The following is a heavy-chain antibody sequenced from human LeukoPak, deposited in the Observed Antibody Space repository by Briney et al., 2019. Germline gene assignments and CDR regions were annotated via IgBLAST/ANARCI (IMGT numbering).Heavy chain of an antibody. J-gene: IGHJ5*02. CDR2: ISSSSSTI. CDR3: ARDGGCSSTSCYSRFNWFDP. V-gene: IGHV3-48*01. D-gene: IGHD2-2*01. Sequence: AGGSLRLSCAASGFTFSSYSMNWVRQAPGKGLEWVSYISSSSSTIYYADSVEGRFTISRANVKNSMYLQMNSLRAEDTAVYYCARDGGCSSTSCYSRFNWFDPWGQGTLVTVSS. CDR1: GFTFSSYS.